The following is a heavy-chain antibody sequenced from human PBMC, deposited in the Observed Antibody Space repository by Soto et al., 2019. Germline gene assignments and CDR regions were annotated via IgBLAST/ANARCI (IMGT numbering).Heavy chain of an antibody. J-gene: IGHJ5*02. CDR1: GGTFSTST. V-gene: IGHV1-69*04. CDR3: ARDSPIGSTFSVYEAIDA. CDR2: IIPILAVA. D-gene: IGHD5-12*01. Sequence: QVQLVQSGAEVKKPGSSVKVSCKASGGTFSTSTFTWVRQAPGQGLEWMGRIIPILAVADYAKDFQGRVTMTADKSTTTVYMELSSLKAEDTAVYYFARDSPIGSTFSVYEAIDAWGQGTLVTVSS.